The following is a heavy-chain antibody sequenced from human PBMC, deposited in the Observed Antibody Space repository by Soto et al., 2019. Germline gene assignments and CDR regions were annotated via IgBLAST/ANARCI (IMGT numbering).Heavy chain of an antibody. Sequence: QVQLVQSGAEVKKPGASVKVSCKVSGYTLSELFVHWVRQAPGKGLEWLGGFDPEEGNTIYAQNFRGRVTMTDDTSTDTAHMELSSLGSDDTAVYYCATGFPQWELLQYWGQGTLVTVSP. V-gene: IGHV1-24*01. CDR3: ATGFPQWELLQY. J-gene: IGHJ4*02. CDR1: GYTLSELF. D-gene: IGHD1-26*01. CDR2: FDPEEGNT.